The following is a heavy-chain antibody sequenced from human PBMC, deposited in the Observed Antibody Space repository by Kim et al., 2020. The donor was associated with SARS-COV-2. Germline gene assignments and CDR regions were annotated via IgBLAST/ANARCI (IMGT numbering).Heavy chain of an antibody. V-gene: IGHV3-23*01. CDR2: ISGSGGST. J-gene: IGHJ4*02. D-gene: IGHD6-19*01. CDR1: GFTFSSYA. CDR3: AKDALPLLSIAVAGLFDY. Sequence: GGSLRLSCAASGFTFSSYAMSWVRQAPGKGLEWVSAISGSGGSTYYADSVKGRFTISRDNSKNTLYLQMNSLRAEDTAVYYCAKDALPLLSIAVAGLFDYWGQGTLVTVSS.